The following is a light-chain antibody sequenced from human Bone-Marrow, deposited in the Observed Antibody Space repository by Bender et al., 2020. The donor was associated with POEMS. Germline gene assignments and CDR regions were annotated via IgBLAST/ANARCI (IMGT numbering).Light chain of an antibody. CDR2: YDD. Sequence: QSVLTQPPSVSGAPGQRVTISCTGSSSNIGAGYDVNWYQQLPGEAPKLLIYYDDLLTPGVSDRFSASKSGTSASLAISELQSEDEALYYCSAWDDSLSGWVFGGGTKLTVL. V-gene: IGLV1-36*01. CDR3: SAWDDSLSGWV. CDR1: SSNIGAGYD. J-gene: IGLJ3*02.